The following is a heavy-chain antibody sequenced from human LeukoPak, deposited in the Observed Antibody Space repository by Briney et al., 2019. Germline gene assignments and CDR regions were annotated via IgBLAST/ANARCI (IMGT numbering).Heavy chain of an antibody. CDR1: SSSSYY. D-gene: IGHD5-18*01. V-gene: IGHV5-51*01. Sequence: SSSSYYWGWIRQPPGKGLEWMGIIYPSDSDTRYSPSFQGQVTISVDKSISTAYLQWSSLKASDTAIYYCARQKRETTMVTFDYWGQGTLVTVSS. CDR2: IYPSDSDT. CDR3: ARQKRETTMVTFDY. J-gene: IGHJ4*02.